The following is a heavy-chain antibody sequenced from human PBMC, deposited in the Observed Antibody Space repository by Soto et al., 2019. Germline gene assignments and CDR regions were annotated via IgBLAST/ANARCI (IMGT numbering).Heavy chain of an antibody. CDR3: ARDIVVVPAASTPSYYYYYMDV. J-gene: IGHJ6*03. D-gene: IGHD2-2*01. CDR2: IYYSGST. Sequence: SETLALTCTVAGGSISSYYWSWIRQPPGKGLEWIGYIYYSGSTNYNPSLKSRVTISVDTSKNQFSLKLSSVTAADTAVYYCARDIVVVPAASTPSYYYYYMDVWGKGTTVTVSS. CDR1: GGSISSYY. V-gene: IGHV4-59*01.